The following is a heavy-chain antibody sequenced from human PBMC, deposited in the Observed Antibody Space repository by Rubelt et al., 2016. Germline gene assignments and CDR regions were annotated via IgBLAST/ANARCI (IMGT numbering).Heavy chain of an antibody. CDR3: ARRENIAAAGTLDY. D-gene: IGHD6-13*01. Sequence: GKGLEWVAVISEDGINKYYADSVKGRFTISRDNSKNTLYLQMNSLRAEDTAVYYCARRENIAAAGTLDYWGLGTLVTVSS. J-gene: IGHJ4*01. CDR2: ISEDGINK. V-gene: IGHV3-30*04.